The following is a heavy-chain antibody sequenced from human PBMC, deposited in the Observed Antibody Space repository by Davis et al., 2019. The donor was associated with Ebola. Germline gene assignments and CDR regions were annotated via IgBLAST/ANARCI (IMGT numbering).Heavy chain of an antibody. CDR1: GGSISSGGYS. CDR2: IYYSGST. V-gene: IGHV4-30-4*07. Sequence: LRLSCTVSGGSISSGGYSWSWIRQPPGKGLEWIGYIYYSGSTYYNPSLKSRVTISVDTSKNQFSLKLSSVTAADTAVYYCARHWSSSSGFDYWGQGTLVTVSS. J-gene: IGHJ4*02. D-gene: IGHD6-6*01. CDR3: ARHWSSSSGFDY.